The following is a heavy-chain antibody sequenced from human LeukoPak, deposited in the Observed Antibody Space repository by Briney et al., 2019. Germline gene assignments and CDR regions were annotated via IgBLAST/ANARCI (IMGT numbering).Heavy chain of an antibody. CDR2: INWNGRSI. J-gene: IGHJ5*02. V-gene: IGHV3-20*01. Sequence: GGSLRLSCAASGFTFSSHGMNWVRQAPGKGLEWVSGINWNGRSIGYADSVKGRFTISRDNAKKSLYLQMNNLRAEDTAFYHCARDGRHYYGSGSYYLDWFDPWGQGTLVTVSS. D-gene: IGHD3-10*01. CDR1: GFTFSSHG. CDR3: ARDGRHYYGSGSYYLDWFDP.